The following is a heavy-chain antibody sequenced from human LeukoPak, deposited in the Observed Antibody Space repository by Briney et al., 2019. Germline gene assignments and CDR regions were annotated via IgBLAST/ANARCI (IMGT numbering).Heavy chain of an antibody. CDR2: INWNGGST. V-gene: IGHV3-20*01. CDR3: ARKKRGSWDSGLDV. D-gene: IGHD6-13*01. CDR1: GFTFDGYG. J-gene: IGHJ6*02. Sequence: GRSLRLSCAVSGFTFDGYGMSWVRQTPGKGLEWVSGINWNGGSTGYADSVKGRFTISRDNAKNSLYLQMNSLRVEDTALYHCARKKRGSWDSGLDVWGQGTTVTVSS.